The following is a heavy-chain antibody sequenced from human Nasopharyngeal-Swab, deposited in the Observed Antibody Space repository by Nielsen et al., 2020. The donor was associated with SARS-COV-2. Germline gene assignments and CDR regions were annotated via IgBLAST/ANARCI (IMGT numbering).Heavy chain of an antibody. CDR1: GFTFSSYW. Sequence: GESLKISCAASGFTFSSYWMSWVRQAPGKGLEWVANIKQDGSEKYYVDSVKGRFTVSRDNAKISLYLQMDSLRAEDTALYYCARDFGSGWLDYYYYYMDVWGKGTTVTVSS. CDR2: IKQDGSEK. CDR3: ARDFGSGWLDYYYYYMDV. V-gene: IGHV3-7*01. J-gene: IGHJ6*03. D-gene: IGHD6-19*01.